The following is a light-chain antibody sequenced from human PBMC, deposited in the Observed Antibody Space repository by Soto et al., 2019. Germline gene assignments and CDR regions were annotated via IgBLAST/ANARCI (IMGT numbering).Light chain of an antibody. CDR1: QSISSW. CDR2: KES. J-gene: IGKJ1*01. CDR3: QQYDRDPWT. Sequence: DIQMTQSPSTLSASVGDRVTITCRASQSISSWLAWYQQKPGKAPKLLIYKESSLESGVTSRFSGSGSGTEVLLTIISVQPDDFASYCCQQYDRDPWTFSKGTKVELK. V-gene: IGKV1-5*03.